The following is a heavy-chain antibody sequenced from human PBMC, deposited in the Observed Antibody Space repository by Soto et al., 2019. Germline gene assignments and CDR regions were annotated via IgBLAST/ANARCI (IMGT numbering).Heavy chain of an antibody. V-gene: IGHV3-74*01. D-gene: IGHD2-15*01. Sequence: EVQLVESGGGLVQPGGSLRLSCGASGFTFNNYWMHWVRQAPGKGLVWVSRINSDGSTRSYADSVKGRFTISRDNAKYTVYLQMNSLRVEDTAVYYCARDLVDWGQGTLVTVSS. J-gene: IGHJ4*02. CDR2: INSDGSTR. CDR3: ARDLVD. CDR1: GFTFNNYW.